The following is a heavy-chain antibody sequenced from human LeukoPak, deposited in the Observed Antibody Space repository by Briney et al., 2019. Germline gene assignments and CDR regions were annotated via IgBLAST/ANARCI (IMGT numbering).Heavy chain of an antibody. Sequence: GASVKVSCKVSGHSLTQLSMHWVRQGTGRGLEWMGGFDPVDGETIYAQKFQGRVTMTEDTSTDTAYMELSSLRSDDTAVYYCAILLEDYAFSTGSAKDYWGQGTLVPVSS. V-gene: IGHV1-24*01. CDR2: FDPVDGET. D-gene: IGHD3-3*01. CDR1: GHSLTQLS. J-gene: IGHJ4*02. CDR3: AILLEDYAFSTGSAKDY.